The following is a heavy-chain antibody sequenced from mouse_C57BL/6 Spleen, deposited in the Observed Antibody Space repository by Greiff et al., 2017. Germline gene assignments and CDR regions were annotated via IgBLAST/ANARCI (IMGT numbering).Heavy chain of an antibody. V-gene: IGHV1-61*01. CDR1: GYTFTSYW. Sequence: QVQLQQSGAELVRPGSSVKLSCKASGYTFTSYWMDWVKQRPGQGLEWIGNIYPADSETHYNQKFKDKATLTVDKSSSTAYMQLSSLTSEDSAVYYCARKDYEGYFDVWGTGTTVTVSS. CDR3: ARKDYEGYFDV. D-gene: IGHD2-4*01. CDR2: IYPADSET. J-gene: IGHJ1*03.